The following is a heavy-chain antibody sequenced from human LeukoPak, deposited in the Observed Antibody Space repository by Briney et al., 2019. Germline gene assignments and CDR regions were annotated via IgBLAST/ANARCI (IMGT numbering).Heavy chain of an antibody. Sequence: SETLSLTCTVSGYSISSGYYWSWIRQPPGKGLEWIGSIYRSGSTYYNPSLKSRVTISVDTSKNQFSLKLSSVTAADTAVYYCARGMVGGDYDQLDYYYGMDVWGQGTTVTVSS. CDR2: IYRSGST. V-gene: IGHV4-38-2*02. D-gene: IGHD4-17*01. CDR1: GYSISSGYY. J-gene: IGHJ6*02. CDR3: ARGMVGGDYDQLDYYYGMDV.